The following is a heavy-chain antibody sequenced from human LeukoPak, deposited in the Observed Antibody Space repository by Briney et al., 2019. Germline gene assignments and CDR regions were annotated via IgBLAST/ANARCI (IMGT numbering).Heavy chain of an antibody. CDR1: GGSISTYY. Sequence: SETLSLTCTVSGGSISTYYWTWIRQPPGKGQEWIGNIYYSGSTNYNPSLKSRVTMSVDTSNNQFSLKLTSVTAADTAVYYCARTLYDYYFDCWGQGTLVTVSS. J-gene: IGHJ4*02. CDR3: ARTLYDYYFDC. V-gene: IGHV4-59*12. CDR2: IYYSGST. D-gene: IGHD3-3*01.